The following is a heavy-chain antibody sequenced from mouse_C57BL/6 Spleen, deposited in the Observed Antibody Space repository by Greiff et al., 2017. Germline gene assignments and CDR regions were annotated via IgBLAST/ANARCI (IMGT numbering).Heavy chain of an antibody. CDR3: ARYLITTVVGDAMDY. CDR2: IYPGDGDT. Sequence: QVQLQQSGAELVKPGASVKISCKASGYAFSSYWMNWVKQRPGKGLEWIGQIYPGDGDTNYNGKFKGKATLTADKSSSTAYMQLSSLTSEESAVYFCARYLITTVVGDAMDYWGQGTSVTVSS. J-gene: IGHJ4*01. V-gene: IGHV1-80*01. CDR1: GYAFSSYW. D-gene: IGHD1-1*01.